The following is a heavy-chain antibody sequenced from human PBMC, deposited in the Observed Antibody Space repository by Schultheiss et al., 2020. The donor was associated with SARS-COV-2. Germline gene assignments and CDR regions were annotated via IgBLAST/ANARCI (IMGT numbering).Heavy chain of an antibody. V-gene: IGHV1-69*06. Sequence: SVKVSCKASGGTFSSYAISWVRQAPGQGLEWMGGIIPIFGTANYAQKFQGRVTITADKSTSTAYMELSSLRSEDTAVYYCARGYYDILTGYYVTETGFDYWGQGTLVTVSS. D-gene: IGHD3-9*01. J-gene: IGHJ4*02. CDR2: IIPIFGTA. CDR3: ARGYYDILTGYYVTETGFDY. CDR1: GGTFSSYA.